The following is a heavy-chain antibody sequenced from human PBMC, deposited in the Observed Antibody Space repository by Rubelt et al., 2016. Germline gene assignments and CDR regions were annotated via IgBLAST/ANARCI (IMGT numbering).Heavy chain of an antibody. Sequence: QVQLQESGPGLVKPSETLSLTCTVSGGSISSYYWSWIRQPPGKGLEWIGEINHSGSTNYNPSLKSRGTISVDTSKNQFSLKLSSVTAADTAVYYCARGRSLRLWFGESKGHYFDYWGQGTLVTVSS. D-gene: IGHD3-10*01. CDR1: GGSISSYY. V-gene: IGHV4-59*12. CDR3: ARGRSLRLWFGESKGHYFDY. J-gene: IGHJ4*02. CDR2: INHSGST.